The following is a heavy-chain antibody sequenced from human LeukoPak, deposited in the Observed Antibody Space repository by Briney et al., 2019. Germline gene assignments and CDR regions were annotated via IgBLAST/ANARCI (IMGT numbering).Heavy chain of an antibody. Sequence: PSETLSLTCTVSGGSISSSSYYSGWIRQPPGKGLEWIGSIYYSGSTYYYPSLKSRVTIAVDTSKNQFSLKLSSVTAADTAVYYCARRRLLYGYPVSMFDYWGQGTLVTVSS. D-gene: IGHD4-17*01. CDR1: GGSISSSSYY. CDR3: ARRRLLYGYPVSMFDY. CDR2: IYYSGST. V-gene: IGHV4-39*01. J-gene: IGHJ4*02.